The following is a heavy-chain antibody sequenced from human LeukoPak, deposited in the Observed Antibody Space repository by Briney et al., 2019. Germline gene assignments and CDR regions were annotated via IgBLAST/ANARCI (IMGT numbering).Heavy chain of an antibody. Sequence: ASVKVSCKASGYTLTSYGISWVRQAPGQGLEWMGWMNPNSGNTGYAQKFQGRVTMTRNTSISTAYMELSSLRSEDTAVYYCARGRTIFGVVIILGYYYGMDVWGQGTTVTVSS. V-gene: IGHV1-8*02. J-gene: IGHJ6*02. CDR1: GYTLTSYG. D-gene: IGHD3-3*01. CDR2: MNPNSGNT. CDR3: ARGRTIFGVVIILGYYYGMDV.